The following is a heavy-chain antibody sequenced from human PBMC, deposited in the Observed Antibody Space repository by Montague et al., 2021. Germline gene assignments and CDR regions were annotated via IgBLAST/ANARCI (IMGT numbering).Heavy chain of an antibody. J-gene: IGHJ4*01. CDR1: GGSVNGYD. CDR3: GRDYWGSIDY. CDR2: MRSSGSP. D-gene: IGHD7-27*01. Sequence: SETLSLTCSDSGGSVNGYDWSWIRQPPGKGLEWIGYMRSSGSPNYNPSFKSRLAISIDRSRNQFSLELSFVTAADTAIYFCGRDYWGSIDYWGHGILVTVSS. V-gene: IGHV4-59*02.